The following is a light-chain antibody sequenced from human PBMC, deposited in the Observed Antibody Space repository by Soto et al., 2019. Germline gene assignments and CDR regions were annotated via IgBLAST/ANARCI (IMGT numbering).Light chain of an antibody. V-gene: IGLV2-14*01. J-gene: IGLJ1*01. CDR2: DVT. CDR1: SSVVGGYNF. CDR3: CSYTSSTSYV. Sequence: QSVLTQPASVSGSPGQSITISCTGTSSVVGGYNFVTWYQQYPGKAPKLVIHDVTRRPSGVSNRFSGSKSGTTASLTISGLQAEDEADYYCCSYTSSTSYVFGTGTKATVL.